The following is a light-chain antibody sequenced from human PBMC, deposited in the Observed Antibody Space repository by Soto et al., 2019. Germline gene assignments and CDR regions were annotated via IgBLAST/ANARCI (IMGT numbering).Light chain of an antibody. J-gene: IGKJ2*01. CDR2: WAS. CDR3: QKYYSDFFT. CDR1: QSLLYSSNNKTY. V-gene: IGKV4-1*01. Sequence: DIVMTQSPAFLAVPLGERATINCTSSQSLLYSSNNKTYLAWYQHRPGQSPKMLIFWASDRESGVTDGFSVSGSETDFSLSLSRLQAEDAAVYYCQKYYSDFFTFGQGTRLEIK.